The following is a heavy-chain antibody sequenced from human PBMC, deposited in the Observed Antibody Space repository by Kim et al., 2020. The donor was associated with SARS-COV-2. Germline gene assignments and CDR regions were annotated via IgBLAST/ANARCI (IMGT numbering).Heavy chain of an antibody. CDR1: GGTFSSYA. Sequence: SVKVSCKASGGTFSSYAISWVRQAPGQGLEWMGGIIPIFGTANYAQKVQGRVTITADESTSTAYMELSSLRSEDTAVYYCASAKVVPAATYAFDIWGQGTMVTVSS. D-gene: IGHD2-2*01. CDR3: ASAKVVPAATYAFDI. CDR2: IIPIFGTA. V-gene: IGHV1-69*13. J-gene: IGHJ3*02.